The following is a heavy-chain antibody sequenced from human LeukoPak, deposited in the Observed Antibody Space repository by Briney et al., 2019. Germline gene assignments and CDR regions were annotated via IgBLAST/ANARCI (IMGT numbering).Heavy chain of an antibody. J-gene: IGHJ4*02. Sequence: PGGSLRLSCAASGFAFSTYWMTWVRQAPGKGLEWVANIQQDGSEKYYVDSVKGRFTISRDNAKNSLYLQMNSLRAEDTAVYYCARLSKGLSFDYWGQGTLVTVSS. CDR3: ARLSKGLSFDY. D-gene: IGHD3-16*02. CDR2: IQQDGSEK. CDR1: GFAFSTYW. V-gene: IGHV3-7*01.